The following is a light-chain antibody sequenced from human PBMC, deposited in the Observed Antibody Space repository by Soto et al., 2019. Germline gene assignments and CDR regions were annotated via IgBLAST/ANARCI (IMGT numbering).Light chain of an antibody. CDR3: QQRSNWPWT. CDR2: GAS. V-gene: IGKV3-11*01. CDR1: QPISND. Sequence: EIVMTQYPATLSVSPGERATLSCWASQPISNDLAWYQQKPGQTPRLLIYGASTRATGIPVRFSGSGSGTDYTLTITNLEPEDFAIYYCQQRSNWPWTFGQGTKVDIK. J-gene: IGKJ1*01.